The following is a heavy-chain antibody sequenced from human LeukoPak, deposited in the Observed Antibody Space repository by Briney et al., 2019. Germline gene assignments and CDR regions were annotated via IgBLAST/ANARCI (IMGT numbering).Heavy chain of an antibody. Sequence: GASVKVSCKASGYTFTSYGISWVRQAPGQGLEWMGWISAYNGNTNYAQKLQGRVTMTTDTSTSTAYMELRSLRSDDTAVYYCARVAPQANYYDSSGLGYFDYWGQGTLVTVSS. CDR2: ISAYNGNT. V-gene: IGHV1-18*01. CDR1: GYTFTSYG. J-gene: IGHJ4*02. D-gene: IGHD3-22*01. CDR3: ARVAPQANYYDSSGLGYFDY.